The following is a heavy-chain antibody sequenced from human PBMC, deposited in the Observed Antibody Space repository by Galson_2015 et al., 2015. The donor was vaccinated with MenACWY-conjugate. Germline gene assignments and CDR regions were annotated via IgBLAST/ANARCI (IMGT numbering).Heavy chain of an antibody. V-gene: IGHV5-51*01. CDR3: ARHPPGGRGMDV. J-gene: IGHJ6*02. CDR2: IDPVNSNI. Sequence: SGAEVKKPGESLKISCKGSGYNFITYWIGWVRQMPGKGLEWVGLIDPVNSNIRYSPSFQGQVTISADESISTAYLQWSSLKASDTAMYYCARHPPGGRGMDVWGRGTTVTVSS. D-gene: IGHD1-26*01. CDR1: GYNFITYW.